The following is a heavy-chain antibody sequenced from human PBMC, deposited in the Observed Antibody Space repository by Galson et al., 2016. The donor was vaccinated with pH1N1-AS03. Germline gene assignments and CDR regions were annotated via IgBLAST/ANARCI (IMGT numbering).Heavy chain of an antibody. CDR3: ARDSGGYYGHTFDA. V-gene: IGHV3-9*01. J-gene: IGHJ3*01. Sequence: SLRLSCAAAGFRFDDYSMNWVRQVPGKSPEWVSGISWNSGEIYYADSVEGRFIISRDNAKNSLYLQMDSLRPEDTAIYYCARDSGGYYGHTFDAWGQGTKVLVS. D-gene: IGHD3-10*01. CDR1: GFRFDDYS. CDR2: ISWNSGEI.